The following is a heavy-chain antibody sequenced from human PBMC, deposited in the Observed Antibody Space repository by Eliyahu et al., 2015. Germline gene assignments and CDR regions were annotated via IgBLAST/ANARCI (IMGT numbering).Heavy chain of an antibody. Sequence: QVQLQESGPRLVKPSGTLSLSCAVSGGSISSSNLWSWVRQPPGKGLEWIGEIYHSGSTNYNPSLKSRVTISIDKSKNQFSLNLISVTAADTAVYYCASRRRWSAGDYWGQGTLVTVSS. CDR2: IYHSGST. V-gene: IGHV4-4*02. CDR3: ASRRRWSAGDY. J-gene: IGHJ4*02. D-gene: IGHD4-23*01. CDR1: GGSISSSNL.